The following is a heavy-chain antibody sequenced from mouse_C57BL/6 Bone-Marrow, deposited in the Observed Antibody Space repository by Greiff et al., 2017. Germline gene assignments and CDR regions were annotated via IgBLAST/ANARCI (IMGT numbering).Heavy chain of an antibody. J-gene: IGHJ1*03. Sequence: QVQLQQSGAELARPGASVKLSCKASGYTFTSYGISWVKQRTGQGLEWIGEIYPRSGNTYYNEKFKGKATLSADKSSSTAYMELRSLTSDDSAVYFCARWRMDCDYDGVCWYFDVWGTGTTVTVSS. CDR1: GYTFTSYG. D-gene: IGHD2-4*01. V-gene: IGHV1-81*01. CDR3: ARWRMDCDYDGVCWYFDV. CDR2: IYPRSGNT.